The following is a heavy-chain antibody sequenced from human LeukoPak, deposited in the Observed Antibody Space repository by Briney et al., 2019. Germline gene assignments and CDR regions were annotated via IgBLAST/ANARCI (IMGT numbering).Heavy chain of an antibody. D-gene: IGHD6-6*01. V-gene: IGHV3-30*04. CDR1: GFTFSSYA. CDR3: ARAPVYSSCFDY. J-gene: IGHJ4*02. CDR2: ISYDGSNK. Sequence: GGSLRLSCAASGFTFSSYAMHWVRHAPGKGLEWVAVISYDGSNKYYADSVKGRFTISRENSKNTLYLQMNSLRGEDTAVYYCARAPVYSSCFDYWGQGTLVTVSS.